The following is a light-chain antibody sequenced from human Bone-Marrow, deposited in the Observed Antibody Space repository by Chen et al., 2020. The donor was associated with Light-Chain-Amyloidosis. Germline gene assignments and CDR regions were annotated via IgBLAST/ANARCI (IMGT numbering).Light chain of an antibody. Sequence: QSALHQPPSASGSSGQSVPLSCTGTSSDVGGYNYVSWYQQHPGKAPKLMIYDVSNRPSGVSNRFSGSKSGNTASLTISGLQAEDEADYYCSSYTSSSTWVFGGGTKLTVL. J-gene: IGLJ3*02. CDR2: DVS. CDR1: SSDVGGYNY. V-gene: IGLV2-14*01. CDR3: SSYTSSSTWV.